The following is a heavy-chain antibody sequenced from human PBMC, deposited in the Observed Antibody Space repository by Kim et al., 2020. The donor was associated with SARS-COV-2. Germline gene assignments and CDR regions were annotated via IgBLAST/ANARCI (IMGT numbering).Heavy chain of an antibody. D-gene: IGHD2-21*01. CDR3: ATVSAYCGGDCSDYYYYGMDV. J-gene: IGHJ6*02. Sequence: SVKVSCKASGGTFSSYAISWVRQAPGQGLEWMGGIIPIFGTANYAQKFQGRVTITADESTSTAYMELSSLRSEDTAVYYCATVSAYCGGDCSDYYYYGMDVWGQGTTVTVSS. V-gene: IGHV1-69*13. CDR2: IIPIFGTA. CDR1: GGTFSSYA.